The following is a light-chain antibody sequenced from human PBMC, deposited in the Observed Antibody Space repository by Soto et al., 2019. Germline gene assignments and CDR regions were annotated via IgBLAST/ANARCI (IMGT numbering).Light chain of an antibody. Sequence: DIQMPQSPSTVSAYVGDSVTITCRASQSITTLLAWYQQRPGKAPKLLIYDVSSLQSGVPSRYSGSGSGREFTLIIISLQPDDFATHYCQHYNMYSPCTFGQGTKVDIK. CDR2: DVS. V-gene: IGKV1-5*01. CDR1: QSITTL. CDR3: QHYNMYSPCT. J-gene: IGKJ3*01.